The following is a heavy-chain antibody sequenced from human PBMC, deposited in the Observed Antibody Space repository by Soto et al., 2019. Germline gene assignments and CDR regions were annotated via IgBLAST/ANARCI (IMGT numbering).Heavy chain of an antibody. D-gene: IGHD3-10*01. V-gene: IGHV4-31*03. CDR1: GGSISSGGYY. J-gene: IGHJ4*02. CDR3: ARDRGSGSTDLDY. CDR2: IYYSGST. Sequence: QVQLQESGPGLVKPSQTLSLTCTVSGGSISSGGYYWSWIRQHPGKGLEWIGYIYYSGSTYYNPSLSSRITVSADTSRNQFSMKLSPVTAAHTAVYYCARDRGSGSTDLDYWGQGTMVTVSS.